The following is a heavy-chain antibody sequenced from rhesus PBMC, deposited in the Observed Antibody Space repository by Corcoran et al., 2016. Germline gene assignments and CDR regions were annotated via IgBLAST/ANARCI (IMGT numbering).Heavy chain of an antibody. V-gene: IGHV4-80*01. Sequence: QVQLQESGPGLVKPSETLPLTCAVSGASISSYWWSWIRPPPGKGLEWIGEINGNSGSTYYNPSLKSRVTISKDASKNQFSLKLSSVTAADTAVYYCAREGSGWSNRFDVWGPGVLVTVSS. CDR1: GASISSYW. J-gene: IGHJ5-1*01. CDR2: INGNSGST. CDR3: AREGSGWSNRFDV. D-gene: IGHD6S26*01.